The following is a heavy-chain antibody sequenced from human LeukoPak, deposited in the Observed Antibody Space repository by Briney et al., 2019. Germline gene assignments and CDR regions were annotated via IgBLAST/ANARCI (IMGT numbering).Heavy chain of an antibody. Sequence: SETLSLTCTVSGGSISSDYWSWIRQPPGKGLEWIGYLDYTGGTSYNPSLKSRVTISVDTSKDQFSLKLGPVTAGDTAVYYGARGLVRQQLSWFDPWGQGTLVTVSS. V-gene: IGHV4-59*01. J-gene: IGHJ5*02. CDR1: GGSISSDY. CDR2: LDYTGGT. CDR3: ARGLVRQQLSWFDP. D-gene: IGHD6-13*01.